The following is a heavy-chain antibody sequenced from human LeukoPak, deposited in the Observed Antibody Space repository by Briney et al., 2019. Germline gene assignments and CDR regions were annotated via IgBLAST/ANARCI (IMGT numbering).Heavy chain of an antibody. CDR3: AREARYDSSGYYFDY. V-gene: IGHV3-33*01. J-gene: IGHJ4*02. CDR1: GFNFSTYD. CDR2: IWYDGSNT. Sequence: GGSLRHSCAASGFNFSTYDLHWVRQAPGKGLEWVAVIWYDGSNTYYVDSVKGRFTISRDNSKNTLYLQMNSLRAEDTAVYYCAREARYDSSGYYFDYWGQGTLVTVSS. D-gene: IGHD3-22*01.